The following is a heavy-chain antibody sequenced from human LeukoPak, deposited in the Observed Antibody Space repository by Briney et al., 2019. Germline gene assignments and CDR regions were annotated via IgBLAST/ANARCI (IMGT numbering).Heavy chain of an antibody. D-gene: IGHD3-22*01. Sequence: GGSLRLSCAASGFTFSSYSMNWVRQAPGKGLEWVSYISSSSSTIYYADSVKGRFTISRDNAKNSLYLQMNSLRAEDTAVYYCARRTYYYDSSGYYYFDYWGQGTLVTVSS. CDR2: ISSSSSTI. CDR1: GFTFSSYS. CDR3: ARRTYYYDSSGYYYFDY. J-gene: IGHJ4*02. V-gene: IGHV3-48*04.